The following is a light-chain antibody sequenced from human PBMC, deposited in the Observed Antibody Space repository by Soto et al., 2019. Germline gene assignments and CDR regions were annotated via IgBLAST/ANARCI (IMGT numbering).Light chain of an antibody. CDR3: QQRSNWPPT. J-gene: IGKJ5*01. Sequence: EIVFTQSPATLSLSPGERATLSCRASQSVSSSYLAWYQQKPGQAPRLLIYGASSRATGIPERFSGSGSGTDFTLTISSLEPEDFEVYYCQQRSNWPPTFGQGTRLEIK. V-gene: IGKV3D-20*02. CDR2: GAS. CDR1: QSVSSSY.